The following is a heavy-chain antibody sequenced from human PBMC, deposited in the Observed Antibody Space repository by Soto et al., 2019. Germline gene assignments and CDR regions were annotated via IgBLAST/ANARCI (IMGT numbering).Heavy chain of an antibody. J-gene: IGHJ6*02. CDR1: GGTFSSYA. CDR2: IIPIFGTA. V-gene: IGHV1-69*13. D-gene: IGHD6-19*01. Sequence: SVKVSCKASGGTFSSYAISWVRQAPGQGLEWMGGIIPIFGTANYAQKFQGRVTITADESTSTAYMELSSLRSEDTAVYYCARGVRIGHSSGWYPPHYYYYGMDVWGQGTTVTAP. CDR3: ARGVRIGHSSGWYPPHYYYYGMDV.